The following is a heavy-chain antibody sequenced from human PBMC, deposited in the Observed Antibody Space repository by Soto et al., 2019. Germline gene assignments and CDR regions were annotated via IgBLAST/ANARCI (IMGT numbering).Heavy chain of an antibody. Sequence: SETLSLTCTVSGGSISSTTYYWGWIRQPPGKGLEWIATMYYSGTTYRNPSLESRVTMSADTSKNQFSLKLTSVTAADTAVYHCATFRIFINSVAYWGQGTLVTVSS. CDR1: GGSISSTTYY. CDR2: MYYSGTT. CDR3: ATFRIFINSVAY. J-gene: IGHJ4*02. D-gene: IGHD3-16*01. V-gene: IGHV4-39*01.